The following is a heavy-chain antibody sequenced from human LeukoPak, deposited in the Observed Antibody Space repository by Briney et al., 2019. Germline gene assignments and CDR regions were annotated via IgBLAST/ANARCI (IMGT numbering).Heavy chain of an antibody. Sequence: GASVKVSCKASGYTFTGYYMHWVRQAPGQGLEWMGWINPNSGGTNYAQKFQGWVTMTRDTSISTAYMELSRLRSDDTAVYYCARDPGYCSGGSRYSRHAFDIWGQGTMVTVSS. CDR3: ARDPGYCSGGSRYSRHAFDI. CDR2: INPNSGGT. D-gene: IGHD2-15*01. V-gene: IGHV1-2*04. CDR1: GYTFTGYY. J-gene: IGHJ3*02.